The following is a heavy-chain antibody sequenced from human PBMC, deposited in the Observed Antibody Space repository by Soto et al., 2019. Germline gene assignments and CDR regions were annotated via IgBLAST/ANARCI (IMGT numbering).Heavy chain of an antibody. CDR1: GDFISNTTYY. V-gene: IGHV4-39*01. CDR3: ARTRYSFGNSGYYPFDY. D-gene: IGHD3-22*01. Sequence: SETLSLTCIVSGDFISNTTYYWAWVRQAPGKGLEWVGSIYFIGGVASHYSPSLKSRLTIPVDTSKNQFSLKLTFVTDADTAVYYCARTRYSFGNSGYYPFDYWGQGTLVTVSS. J-gene: IGHJ4*02. CDR2: IYFIGGVAS.